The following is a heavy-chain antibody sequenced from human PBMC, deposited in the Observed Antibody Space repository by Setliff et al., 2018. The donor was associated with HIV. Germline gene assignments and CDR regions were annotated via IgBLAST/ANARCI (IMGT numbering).Heavy chain of an antibody. CDR3: ARGGTLTLINYFDT. Sequence: SVKVSCKTAGGIFVHHAVSWVRQAPGQGLEWMGGIIPFFGTALYAPKFQGRVTITANESTSTAYMELSSLRSEDTGVYYCARGGTLTLINYFDTWGQGTQVTVS. J-gene: IGHJ5*02. CDR2: IIPFFGTA. CDR1: GGIFVHHA. V-gene: IGHV1-69*13. D-gene: IGHD1-7*01.